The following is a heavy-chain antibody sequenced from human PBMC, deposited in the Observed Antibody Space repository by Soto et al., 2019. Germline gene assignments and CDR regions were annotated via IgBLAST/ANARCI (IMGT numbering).Heavy chain of an antibody. Sequence: GGSLRLSCEASGFTFSRYWMSWVRQAPGKGLEWVANIKQDGSEKYYVDSVKGRFTISRDNAKNSVYLQMNSPRAEDTAVYYCARGEGYSSSWYSRTQYYYGIDVWGRGTTVPVSS. V-gene: IGHV3-7*03. J-gene: IGHJ6*02. CDR1: GFTFSRYW. CDR2: IKQDGSEK. D-gene: IGHD6-13*01. CDR3: ARGEGYSSSWYSRTQYYYGIDV.